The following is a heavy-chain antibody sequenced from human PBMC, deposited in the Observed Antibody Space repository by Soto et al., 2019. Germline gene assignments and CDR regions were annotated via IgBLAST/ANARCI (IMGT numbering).Heavy chain of an antibody. V-gene: IGHV3-23*01. CDR3: AQVAKSGVAIAYFDS. CDR2: ISSSGRRT. J-gene: IGHJ4*02. Sequence: PGGSLRLSCGTSGFTFANYGMGWVRQAPGKGLYWVSGISSSGRRTYYADSVKGRFTISRDNSKNTMYLEMDSLRADDTAVYYCAQVAKSGVAIAYFDSWGQGALVTVSS. CDR1: GFTFANYG. D-gene: IGHD3-3*01.